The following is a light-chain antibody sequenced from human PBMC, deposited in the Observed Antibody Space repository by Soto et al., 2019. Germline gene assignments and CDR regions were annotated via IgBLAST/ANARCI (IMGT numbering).Light chain of an antibody. V-gene: IGKV3-15*01. Sequence: EIVMTQSPATLSVSPGERATLSCRASQSVSSNLAWYQQKPGQAPRLLIYVASTRATGIPARFSGSGSGTEFTLTISSLQSEDFAVYYCQQYNNWRTFGQGTKVDIK. CDR1: QSVSSN. CDR3: QQYNNWRT. CDR2: VAS. J-gene: IGKJ1*01.